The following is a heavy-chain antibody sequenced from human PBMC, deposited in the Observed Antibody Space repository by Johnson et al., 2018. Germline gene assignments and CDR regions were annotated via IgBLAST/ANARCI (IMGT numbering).Heavy chain of an antibody. CDR2: ISYDGSNK. Sequence: VQLVESGGGLVQPGGSLRLSCAASGFTFSSYAMSWVRQAPGKGLEWVAVISYDGSNKYNADSVKGRFTISRDNSKNTLYLQMNSLRAEDTAVYYCAKDDRSGWYSYYYYGMDVWGQGTTVTVSS. D-gene: IGHD6-19*01. CDR1: GFTFSSYA. V-gene: IGHV3-30*18. J-gene: IGHJ6*02. CDR3: AKDDRSGWYSYYYYGMDV.